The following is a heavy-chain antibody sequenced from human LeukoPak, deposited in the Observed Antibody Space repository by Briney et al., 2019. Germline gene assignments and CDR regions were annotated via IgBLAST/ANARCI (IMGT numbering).Heavy chain of an antibody. CDR1: GGSISSYY. CDR2: IYTSGST. V-gene: IGHV4-4*07. Sequence: PSETLSLTCTVSGGSISSYYWSWIRQPAGKGLEWIGRIYTSGSTNYNPSLKSRVTISYTSKNQFSLKLNSVTAADTAVYYCAITKGGYYFDYWGQGTLVTVSS. CDR3: AITKGGYYFDY. J-gene: IGHJ4*02. D-gene: IGHD3-16*01.